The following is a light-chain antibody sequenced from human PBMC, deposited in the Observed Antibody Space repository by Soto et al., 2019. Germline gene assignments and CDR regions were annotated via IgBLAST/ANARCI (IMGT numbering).Light chain of an antibody. CDR3: QQRSNWPPIT. CDR1: QSVSSY. J-gene: IGKJ5*01. V-gene: IGKV3-11*01. CDR2: DAS. Sequence: IVLTQSPATLSFSPWQRSTLSFSSSQSVSSYLAWYQQKPGQAPRLLIYDASNRATGIPARFSGSGSGTDFTLTISSLEPEDFAVYYCQQRSNWPPITFGQGTRLEI.